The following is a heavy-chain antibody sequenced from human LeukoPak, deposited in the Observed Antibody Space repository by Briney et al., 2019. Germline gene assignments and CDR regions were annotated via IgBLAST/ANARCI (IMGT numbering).Heavy chain of an antibody. CDR1: GGSFSGYY. CDR3: ARGGPGSSWYSFAPLMDV. D-gene: IGHD6-13*01. J-gene: IGHJ6*03. Sequence: SETLSLTCAVYGGSFSGYYWSWIRQPPGKGLEWIGEINHSGSTNYNPSLKSRVTISVDTSKNQFSLKLSSVTAADTAVYYCARGGPGSSWYSFAPLMDVWGKRTTVTVSS. V-gene: IGHV4-34*01. CDR2: INHSGST.